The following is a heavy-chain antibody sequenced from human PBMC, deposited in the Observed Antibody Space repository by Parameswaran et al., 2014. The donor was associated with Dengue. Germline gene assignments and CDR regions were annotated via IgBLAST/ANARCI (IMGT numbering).Heavy chain of an antibody. CDR3: ARDFHIYGVDV. D-gene: IGHD2-21*01. V-gene: IGHV1-69*01. Sequence: WVRQAPGQGLEWMGGIIPIFGTANYAQKFQGRVTITADESTSTAYMELSSLRSEDTAVYYCARDFHIYGVDVWGQGTTVTVSS. CDR2: IIPIFGTA. J-gene: IGHJ6*02.